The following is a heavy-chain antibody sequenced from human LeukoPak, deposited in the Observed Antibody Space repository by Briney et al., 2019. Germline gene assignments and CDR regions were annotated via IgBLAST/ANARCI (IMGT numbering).Heavy chain of an antibody. J-gene: IGHJ4*02. CDR1: GYSFTSYW. V-gene: IGHV5-51*01. CDR2: IYPGNSDT. Sequence: GESLKISCKGSGYSFTSYWIGWVRQMPGKGLEWMGIIYPGNSDTTYSPSFQGQVSISADKSISTAYLQWSSLKASDTAMYYCARRDYYDSSGSDYWGQGTLVTVSS. D-gene: IGHD3-22*01. CDR3: ARRDYYDSSGSDY.